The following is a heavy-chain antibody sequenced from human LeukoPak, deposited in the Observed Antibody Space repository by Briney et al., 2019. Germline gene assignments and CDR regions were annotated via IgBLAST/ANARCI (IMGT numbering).Heavy chain of an antibody. CDR3: ARRTSIAVAGIGY. J-gene: IGHJ4*02. CDR1: GYTFTSCY. CDR2: INPSGGST. Sequence: ASVKVSCKASGYTFTSCYMHWVRQAPGQGLEWMGIINPSGGSTSYAQKFQGRVTMTRDTSTSTVYMELSSLRSEDTALYYCARRTSIAVAGIGYWGQGTLVTVSS. V-gene: IGHV1-46*01. D-gene: IGHD6-19*01.